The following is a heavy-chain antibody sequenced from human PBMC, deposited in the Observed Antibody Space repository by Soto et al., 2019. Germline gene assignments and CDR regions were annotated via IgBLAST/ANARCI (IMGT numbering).Heavy chain of an antibody. V-gene: IGHV4-59*08. CDR2: IFSSGST. CDR1: GGSISNYY. Sequence: SETLSLTCTVSGGSISNYYWSWIRQPPGKGLQWIGYIFSSGSTNYNPSLKSRVTISVNTSKNQFSLNLNSVTAADTAVYYCARQRRDFDYWGQG. CDR3: ARQRRDFDY. J-gene: IGHJ4*02.